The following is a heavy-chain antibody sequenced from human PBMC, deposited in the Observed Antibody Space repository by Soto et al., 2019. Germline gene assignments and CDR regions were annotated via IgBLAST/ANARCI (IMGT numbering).Heavy chain of an antibody. D-gene: IGHD2-2*02. CDR2: IIPIFGTA. J-gene: IGHJ6*02. V-gene: IGHV1-69*06. CDR3: ARGLSYIVVVPAAIASRHYYYYYGMDV. Sequence: VASVKVSCKASGGTFSSYAISWVRQAPGQGLEWMGGIIPIFGTANYAQKFQGRVTITADKSTSTAYMELSSLRSEDTAVYYRARGLSYIVVVPAAIASRHYYYYYGMDVWGQGTTVTVSS. CDR1: GGTFSSYA.